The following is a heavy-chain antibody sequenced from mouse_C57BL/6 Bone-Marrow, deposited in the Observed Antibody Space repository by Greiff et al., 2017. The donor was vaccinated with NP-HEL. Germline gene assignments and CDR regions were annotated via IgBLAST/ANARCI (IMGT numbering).Heavy chain of an antibody. D-gene: IGHD2-10*02. J-gene: IGHJ2*01. Sequence: EVKLQESGGGLVQPGGSLKLSCAASGFTFSDYYMYWVRQTPEKRLEWVAYISNGGGSTYYPDTVQGRFTISRDNAKNTLYLQMSRLKSEDTAMYYCARVWGGYWGQGTTLTVSS. CDR1: GFTFSDYY. V-gene: IGHV5-12*01. CDR3: ARVWGGY. CDR2: ISNGGGST.